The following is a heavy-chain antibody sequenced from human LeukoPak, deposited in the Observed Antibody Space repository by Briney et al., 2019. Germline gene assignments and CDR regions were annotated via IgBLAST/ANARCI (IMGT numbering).Heavy chain of an antibody. D-gene: IGHD1/OR15-1a*01. J-gene: IGHJ4*02. V-gene: IGHV3-30*18. CDR1: GFTFSSYG. CDR3: AKDWGLGKQPYFDY. Sequence: PGRSLRLSCAASGFTFSSYGMHWVRQAPGKGLEWVAVISYDGSNKYYADSVKGRFTISRDNSKNTLYLQMNSLRAEDTAVYYCAKDWGLGKQPYFDYWGQGTLVTVSS. CDR2: ISYDGSNK.